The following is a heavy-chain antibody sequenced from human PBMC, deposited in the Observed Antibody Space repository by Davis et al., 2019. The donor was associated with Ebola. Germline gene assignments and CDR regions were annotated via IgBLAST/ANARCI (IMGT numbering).Heavy chain of an antibody. V-gene: IGHV4-30-4*01. Sequence: MPSETLSLTCTVSGGSISSGVYYWSWIRQSPGKGLEWIGYFYYTGIPSSGSTYYNPSLQSRVTISVDTSKNQLSLKLNSVTAADTAVYYCARGLDIVVVPAANWFDPWGQGTLVTVSS. CDR1: GGSISSGVYY. D-gene: IGHD2-2*01. CDR2: FYYTGIPSSGST. J-gene: IGHJ5*02. CDR3: ARGLDIVVVPAANWFDP.